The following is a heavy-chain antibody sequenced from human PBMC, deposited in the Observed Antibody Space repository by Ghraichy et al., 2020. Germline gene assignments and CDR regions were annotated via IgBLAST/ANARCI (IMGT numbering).Heavy chain of an antibody. CDR3: ARAAAVTKGGWFDP. Sequence: SETRSLTCTVSGGSVSSGSYYWSWIRQPPGKGLEWIGYIYYSGSTNYNPSLKSRVTISVDTSKNQFSLKLSSVTAADTAVYYCARAAAVTKGGWFDPWGQGTLVTVSS. CDR1: GGSVSSGSYY. CDR2: IYYSGST. J-gene: IGHJ5*02. V-gene: IGHV4-61*01. D-gene: IGHD2-2*01.